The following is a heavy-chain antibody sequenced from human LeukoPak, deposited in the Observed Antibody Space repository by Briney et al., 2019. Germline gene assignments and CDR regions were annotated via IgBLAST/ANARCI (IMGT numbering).Heavy chain of an antibody. CDR2: IKQDGSEK. Sequence: GGSLRLSCVVSGFTFSNYWMIWVRQAPGKGLEWVANIKQDGSEKCYADSVKGRFSISRDNAKKSLYLQMNSLRVEDTAVYYCAREWQMVVVVPAATHPWGQGTLVTVSS. V-gene: IGHV3-7*01. CDR3: AREWQMVVVVPAATHP. J-gene: IGHJ5*02. D-gene: IGHD2-2*01. CDR1: GFTFSNYW.